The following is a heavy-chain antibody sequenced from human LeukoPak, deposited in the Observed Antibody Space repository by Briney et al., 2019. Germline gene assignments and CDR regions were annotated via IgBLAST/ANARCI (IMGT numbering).Heavy chain of an antibody. V-gene: IGHV1-69*13. CDR2: IIPICGRA. CDR3: AGEETRHSRIRLVYFVMFV. D-gene: IGHD3-10*01. J-gene: IGHJ6*01. CDR1: GYTFTSYG. Sequence: SVKVSCMASGYTFTSYGLSWVRQAPGQGLEWMGGIIPICGRAKYAQKFQGRVTITADESTSTAYMELSSLRSEDTAVYYCAGEETRHSRIRLVYFVMFVWGHGTTFTVSS.